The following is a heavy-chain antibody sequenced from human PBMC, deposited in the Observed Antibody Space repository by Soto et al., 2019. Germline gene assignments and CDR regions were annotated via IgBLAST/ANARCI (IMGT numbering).Heavy chain of an antibody. CDR2: ISGSGGST. CDR1: GFTFSSYA. Sequence: GGSLRLSCAASGFTFSSYAMSWVRQAPGKGLEWVSAISGSGGSTYYADSVKGRFTISRDNSKNTLYLQMNSLRAEDTAVYYCAKDPYYYDSSGYYSWFDPWGQGTLATVSS. CDR3: AKDPYYYDSSGYYSWFDP. J-gene: IGHJ5*02. D-gene: IGHD3-22*01. V-gene: IGHV3-23*01.